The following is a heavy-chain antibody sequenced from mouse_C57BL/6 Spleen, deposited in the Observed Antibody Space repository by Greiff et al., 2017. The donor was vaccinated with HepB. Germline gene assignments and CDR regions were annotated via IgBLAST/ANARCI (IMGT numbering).Heavy chain of an antibody. CDR3: APYGYDGAWFAY. D-gene: IGHD2-2*01. CDR1: GFNIKDYY. J-gene: IGHJ3*01. CDR2: IDPEDGET. Sequence: VQLKQSGAELVKSGASVKLSCTASGFNIKDYYMHWVKQRTEQGLEWIGRIDPEDGETKYAPKFQGKATIKADTSSNTAYLQLSSLTSEDTAVYSSAPYGYDGAWFAYWVQGTLVTVSA. V-gene: IGHV14-2*01.